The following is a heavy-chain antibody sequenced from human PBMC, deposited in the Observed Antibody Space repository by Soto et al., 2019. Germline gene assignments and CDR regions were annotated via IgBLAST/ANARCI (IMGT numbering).Heavy chain of an antibody. D-gene: IGHD6-25*01. Sequence: PSETRSLTCGVYRVSFSGFYWSWVRQTPGGGLEWIGEINHSGTTNYNPSFQNRVTISVDKSTNNFSLKMTSVTAADAAVYYCARGRGYVYGSNFYGLDVWGQGTTVTVS. CDR1: RVSFSGFY. CDR3: ARGRGYVYGSNFYGLDV. CDR2: INHSGTT. J-gene: IGHJ6*02. V-gene: IGHV4-34*01.